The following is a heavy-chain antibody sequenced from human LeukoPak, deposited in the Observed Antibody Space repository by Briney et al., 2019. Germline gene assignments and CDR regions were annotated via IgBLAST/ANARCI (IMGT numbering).Heavy chain of an antibody. CDR2: IYYSGST. CDR3: ASFHRGLYYFDY. CDR1: GGSISSSSYY. J-gene: IGHJ4*02. Sequence: SETLSLTCTVSGGSISSSSYYWGWIRQPPGKGLEWIGSIYYSGSTYYNPSLKSRVTISVDTSKNQFSLELSSVTAADTAVYYCASFHRGLYYFDYWGQGTLVTVSS. V-gene: IGHV4-39*07.